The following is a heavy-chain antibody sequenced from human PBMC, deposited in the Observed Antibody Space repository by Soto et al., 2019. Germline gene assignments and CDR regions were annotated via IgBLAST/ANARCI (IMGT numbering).Heavy chain of an antibody. V-gene: IGHV1-24*01. Sequence: ASVKVSCKVSGYTLTELSMHWVRQAPGKGLECMGGFDPEDGETIYAQKFQGRVTMTEDTSTDTAYMELSSLRSEDTAVYYCATERLYYDDSSGYYQNLFDPWGKGTLVTVSS. CDR1: GYTLTELS. J-gene: IGHJ5*02. D-gene: IGHD3-22*01. CDR3: ATERLYYDDSSGYYQNLFDP. CDR2: FDPEDGET.